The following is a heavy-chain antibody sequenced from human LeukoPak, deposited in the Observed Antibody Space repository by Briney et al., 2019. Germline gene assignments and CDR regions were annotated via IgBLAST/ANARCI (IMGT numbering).Heavy chain of an antibody. D-gene: IGHD4-23*01. J-gene: IGHJ4*02. Sequence: GGSLRLSCAASGLTFSSYWMHWVRQAPGKGLVWVSRVNSDGSSTNYADSVKGRFTISRDNAKNTLYLQMNSLRAEDTAVYYCASLYGGNNLFDYWGQGTLVTVSS. CDR1: GLTFSSYW. V-gene: IGHV3-74*01. CDR2: VNSDGSST. CDR3: ASLYGGNNLFDY.